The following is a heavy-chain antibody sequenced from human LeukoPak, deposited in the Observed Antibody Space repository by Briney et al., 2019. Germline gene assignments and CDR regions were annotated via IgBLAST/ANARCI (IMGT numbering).Heavy chain of an antibody. D-gene: IGHD6-13*01. CDR3: ARDFIAAAGTPSEITFDY. Sequence: GGSLRLSCAASGFTFSSYNMNWVRQAPGKGLEWVSYISSSSSTIYYADSVKGRFTISRDNAKNSLYLQMNSLRAEDTAVYYCARDFIAAAGTPSEITFDYWGQGTLVTVSS. CDR2: ISSSSSTI. V-gene: IGHV3-48*01. J-gene: IGHJ4*02. CDR1: GFTFSSYN.